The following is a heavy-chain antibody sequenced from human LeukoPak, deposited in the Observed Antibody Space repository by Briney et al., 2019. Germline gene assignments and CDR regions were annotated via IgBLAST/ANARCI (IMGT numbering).Heavy chain of an antibody. D-gene: IGHD2-8*01. CDR3: ARVRDCTNGVCFGYYFDY. CDR1: GDSFSGYY. J-gene: IGHJ4*02. Sequence: SETLSLTCAVYGDSFSGYYWSWIRQPPGKGLEWLGEINHSGSTNYNPSLKSRVTISVDTSKNQFSLKLSSVTAADTAVYYCARVRDCTNGVCFGYYFDYWGQGTLVTVSS. CDR2: INHSGST. V-gene: IGHV4-34*01.